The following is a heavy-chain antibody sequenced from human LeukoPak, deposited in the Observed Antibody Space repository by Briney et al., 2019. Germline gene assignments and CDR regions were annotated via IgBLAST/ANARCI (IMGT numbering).Heavy chain of an antibody. CDR1: GVSFSSGSYY. J-gene: IGHJ4*02. CDR3: ARDIAAAAFDY. V-gene: IGHV4-61*01. CDR2: IYYSGST. Sequence: PSETLSLTCTVSGVSFSSGSYYWGWIRQPPGRGLEWIVYIYYSGSTNYNPSLKSRVTISVDTSKNQFSLKLSSVTAADMAVYYCARDIAAAAFDYWGQGTLVTVSS. D-gene: IGHD6-13*01.